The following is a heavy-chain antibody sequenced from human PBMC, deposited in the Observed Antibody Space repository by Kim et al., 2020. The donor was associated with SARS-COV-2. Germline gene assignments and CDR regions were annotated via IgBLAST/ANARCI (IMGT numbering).Heavy chain of an antibody. CDR2: IDWDDDK. CDR3: ARIISVPSQFMVRGDDYGMDV. V-gene: IGHV2-70*01. CDR1: GFSLSTSGMC. D-gene: IGHD3-10*01. J-gene: IGHJ6*02. Sequence: SGPTLVKPTHTLTLTCTFSGFSLSTSGMCVSWIRQPPGKALEWLALIDWDDDKYYSTSLKTRLTISKDTSKNQVVLTMTNMDPVDTATYYCARIISVPSQFMVRGDDYGMDVWGQGTTVTVSS.